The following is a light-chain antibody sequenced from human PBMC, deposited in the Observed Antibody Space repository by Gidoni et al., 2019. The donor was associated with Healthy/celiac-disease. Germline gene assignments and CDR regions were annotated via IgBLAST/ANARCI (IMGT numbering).Light chain of an antibody. Sequence: DIQITHSPSTLSASVGDIVTITCRASQSISSWLAWYQQKPGKAPKLLIYTASSLESGVPSRFSGSGSGTEFTLTISSLQPDDFATYYCQQYNSYWTFGQGTKVEIK. V-gene: IGKV1-5*03. CDR2: TAS. CDR1: QSISSW. CDR3: QQYNSYWT. J-gene: IGKJ1*01.